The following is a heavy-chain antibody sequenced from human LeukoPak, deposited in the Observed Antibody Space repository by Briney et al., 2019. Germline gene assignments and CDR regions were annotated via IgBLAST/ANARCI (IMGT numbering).Heavy chain of an antibody. CDR1: GGSISGGSYY. CDR3: ARASYYIFFDY. Sequence: SQTLPLTCTVSGGSISGGSYYWSWIRQPAGKGLEWIGRIYTSGSTNYNPSLKSRVTISVDTSKNQFSLKLSSVTAADTAVYYCARASYYIFFDYWGQGTLVTVSS. D-gene: IGHD3-10*01. V-gene: IGHV4-61*02. CDR2: IYTSGST. J-gene: IGHJ4*02.